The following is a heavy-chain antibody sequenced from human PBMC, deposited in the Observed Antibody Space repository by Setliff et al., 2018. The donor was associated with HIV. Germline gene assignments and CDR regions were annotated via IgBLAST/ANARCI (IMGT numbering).Heavy chain of an antibody. CDR2: INPKSGAT. CDR1: GYTFTGYY. Sequence: GASVKVSCKASGYTFTGYYMHWVRQAPGQGLEWMGWINPKSGATKSAHKFQGRVTVTRDTSITTTYMELTRLTSDDTAIYYCARAPIYCGGDCYLFDYWGQGTLVTVSS. CDR3: ARAPIYCGGDCYLFDY. D-gene: IGHD2-21*02. J-gene: IGHJ4*02. V-gene: IGHV1-2*02.